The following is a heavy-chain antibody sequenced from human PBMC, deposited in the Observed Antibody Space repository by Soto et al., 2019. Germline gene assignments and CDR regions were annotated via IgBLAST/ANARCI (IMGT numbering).Heavy chain of an antibody. CDR3: ARGRYLDSSDYWVANLPFDH. CDR2: ISRSGRGSA. D-gene: IGHD3-22*01. V-gene: IGHV3-23*01. Sequence: EVQLLESGGAVVQPWGSLRLSCAAYGFTFNSYVMTWVRQAPGEGLEWVSSISRSGRGSAYYADSVKGRFTISRDNSENTLFLQMNNLRDEDTALYYCARGRYLDSSDYWVANLPFDHWGLGTLVTVSS. J-gene: IGHJ4*02. CDR1: GFTFNSYV.